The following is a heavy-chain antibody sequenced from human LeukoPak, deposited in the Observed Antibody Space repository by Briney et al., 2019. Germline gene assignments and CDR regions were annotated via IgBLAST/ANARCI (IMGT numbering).Heavy chain of an antibody. Sequence: ASVKVSCKASGYTFTGYYMHWVRQAPGQGLEWMGWINPNSGGTNYAQKFQGRVTMTRDTSIRTAYMELSRLRSDDTAVYYCARGPKNWNYLFPPCWFDPWGQGTLVTVSS. D-gene: IGHD1-7*01. J-gene: IGHJ5*02. CDR3: ARGPKNWNYLFPPCWFDP. CDR1: GYTFTGYY. V-gene: IGHV1-2*02. CDR2: INPNSGGT.